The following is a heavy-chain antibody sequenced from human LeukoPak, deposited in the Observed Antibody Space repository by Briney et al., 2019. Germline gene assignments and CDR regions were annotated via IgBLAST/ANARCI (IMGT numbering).Heavy chain of an antibody. V-gene: IGHV3-33*06. Sequence: GGSLRLPCAASGFSFSYYGMHWVRQAPGKGLEWVAAVWYDGTNKNYADSVKGRFTISRDNSKSTLYLQMNSLRAEDTAVYYCAKEPYSGSQLLDYWGQGTLVTVSS. CDR2: VWYDGTNK. CDR3: AKEPYSGSQLLDY. J-gene: IGHJ4*02. D-gene: IGHD1-26*01. CDR1: GFSFSYYG.